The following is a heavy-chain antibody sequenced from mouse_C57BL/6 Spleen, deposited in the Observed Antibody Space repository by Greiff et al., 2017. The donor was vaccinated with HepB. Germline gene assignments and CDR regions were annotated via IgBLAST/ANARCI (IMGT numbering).Heavy chain of an antibody. D-gene: IGHD1-3*01. J-gene: IGHJ2*01. Sequence: QVQLQQPGAELVKPGASVKLSCKASGYTFTSYWMQWVKQRPGQGLEWIGEIDPSDSYTNYNQKFKGKATLTVDPSSSTAYMQLSSLTSEDSAVYFCARSWGPKYYFDYWGQGTTLTVSS. CDR2: IDPSDSYT. CDR1: GYTFTSYW. CDR3: ARSWGPKYYFDY. V-gene: IGHV1-50*01.